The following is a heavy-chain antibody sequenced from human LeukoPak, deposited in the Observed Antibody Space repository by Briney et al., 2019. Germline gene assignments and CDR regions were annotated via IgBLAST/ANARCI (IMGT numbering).Heavy chain of an antibody. Sequence: ETLSLTCAVYGGSFSGYYWSWIRQPPGKGLEWIGEINHSGSTNYNPSLKSRVTISVDTSKNQFSLKLSSVTAADTAVYYCASDLGYCSGGSCYTWGQGTLVTVSS. CDR3: ASDLGYCSGGSCYT. CDR2: INHSGST. J-gene: IGHJ5*02. D-gene: IGHD2-15*01. V-gene: IGHV4-34*01. CDR1: GGSFSGYY.